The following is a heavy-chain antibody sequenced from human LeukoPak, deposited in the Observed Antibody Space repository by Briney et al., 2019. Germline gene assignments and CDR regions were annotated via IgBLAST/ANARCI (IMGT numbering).Heavy chain of an antibody. CDR1: GYRLTNNW. CDR2: IYPGDSDT. Sequence: GESLKISCKVSGYRLTNNWIGWVRQVPGKGLEWMGIIYPGDSDTRYSPSSQGQVTISADKSISTAYLQWSSLKASDTAMYYCAIYEANCGGDCYFDYWGQGTLVTVSS. J-gene: IGHJ4*02. CDR3: AIYEANCGGDCYFDY. D-gene: IGHD2-21*02. V-gene: IGHV5-51*01.